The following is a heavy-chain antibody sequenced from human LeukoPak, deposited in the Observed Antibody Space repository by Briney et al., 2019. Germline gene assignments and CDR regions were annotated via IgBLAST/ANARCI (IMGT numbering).Heavy chain of an antibody. CDR1: GGSISSGGYS. CDR3: ARVGDYALKD. CDR2: IYHSGST. V-gene: IGHV4-30-2*01. D-gene: IGHD3-16*01. Sequence: SQTLSLTCAVSGGSISSGGYSWSWIRQPPGKGLEWIGYIYHSGSTYYNPSLKSRVTISVDRSKNQFSLKLSSVTAADTAVYYCARVGDYALKDWGQGTLVIVSS. J-gene: IGHJ4*02.